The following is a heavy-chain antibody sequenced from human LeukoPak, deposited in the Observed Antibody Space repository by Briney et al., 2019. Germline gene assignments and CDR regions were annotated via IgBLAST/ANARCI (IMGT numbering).Heavy chain of an antibody. V-gene: IGHV4-34*01. CDR3: ARPSGVYAFFNY. J-gene: IGHJ4*02. Sequence: SETLSLTCAVYGGSFSGYYWSWIRQPPGKGLEWIGEINHSGSTNYNPSLKSRVTISVDTSKNQFSLELSSVTAADTAVYYCARPSGVYAFFNYWGQGTLVTVSS. CDR1: GGSFSGYY. CDR2: INHSGST. D-gene: IGHD2-8*01.